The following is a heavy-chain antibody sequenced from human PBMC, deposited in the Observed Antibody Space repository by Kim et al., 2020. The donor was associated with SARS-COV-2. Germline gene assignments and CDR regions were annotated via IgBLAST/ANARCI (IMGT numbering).Heavy chain of an antibody. J-gene: IGHJ4*02. V-gene: IGHV3-21*01. D-gene: IGHD6-19*01. CDR2: ISSSSSYI. Sequence: GGSLRLSCAASGFTFSSYSMNWVRQAPGKGLEWVSSISSSSSYIYYADSVKGRFTISRDNAKNSLYLQMNSLRAEDTAVYYCARDGGRSGWYQGQPFDYWGQGTLVTVSS. CDR1: GFTFSSYS. CDR3: ARDGGRSGWYQGQPFDY.